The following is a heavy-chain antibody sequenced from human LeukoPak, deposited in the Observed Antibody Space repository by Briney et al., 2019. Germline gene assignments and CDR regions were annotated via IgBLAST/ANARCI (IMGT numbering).Heavy chain of an antibody. CDR1: GFTFSSYA. J-gene: IGHJ4*02. D-gene: IGHD6-13*01. CDR3: AKVVQYTASTGTGLES. CDR2: LSGRSGYI. V-gene: IGHV3-23*01. Sequence: PGGSLRLSCAASGFTFSSYAMSWVRQAPGKGLEWVSTLSGRSGYIYYADSVKGRFTISRDNPKNTLYLQMNSLRAEDTAIYYCAKVVQYTASTGTGLESWGQGTLVTVSS.